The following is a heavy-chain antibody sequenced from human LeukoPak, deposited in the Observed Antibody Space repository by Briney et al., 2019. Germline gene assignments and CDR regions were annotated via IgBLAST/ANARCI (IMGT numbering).Heavy chain of an antibody. Sequence: GGSVRLSCAASGFTFSSHGMQWVRKAPGKGLEGVALIWYDGSKTNYVDSVMGRFTISRDDSKNTLYLQMDNLRVEDTAVYFFPRDLSYGSLSIHPCRQGTLVTVSS. J-gene: IGHJ5*02. CDR2: IWYDGSKT. V-gene: IGHV3-33*01. CDR1: GFTFSSHG. CDR3: PRDLSYGSLSIHP. D-gene: IGHD3-10*01.